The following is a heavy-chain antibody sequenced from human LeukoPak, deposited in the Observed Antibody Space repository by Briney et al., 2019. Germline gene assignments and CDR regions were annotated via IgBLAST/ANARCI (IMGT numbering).Heavy chain of an antibody. D-gene: IGHD3-3*01. CDR1: GFTFDDYA. V-gene: IGHV3-9*01. CDR2: ISWNSGSI. J-gene: IGHJ4*02. Sequence: PGRSLRLSCAASGFTFDDYAIHWVRQAPGKGLEWVSGISWNSGSIGYADSVKGRFTISRDNAKNSLYLQMYSLRAEDTALYYCAKGFHYDFWSGYFDYWGQGTLVTVSS. CDR3: AKGFHYDFWSGYFDY.